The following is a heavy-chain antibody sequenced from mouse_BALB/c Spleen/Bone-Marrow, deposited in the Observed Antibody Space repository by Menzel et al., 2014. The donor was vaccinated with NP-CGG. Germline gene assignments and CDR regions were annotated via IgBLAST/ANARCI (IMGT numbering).Heavy chain of an antibody. Sequence: VQLKESGPELEKPGASMKISCKASGYSFTGYTMNWVKPSHGKNLEWIGLINPYNGGTSYNQKFMGKATLTVDKSSSTAYMELLSLTSEDSAVYYCARWDYYGYAMDYWGQGTSVTVSS. CDR1: GYSFTGYT. J-gene: IGHJ4*01. V-gene: IGHV1-18*01. CDR3: ARWDYYGYAMDY. CDR2: INPYNGGT. D-gene: IGHD1-1*01.